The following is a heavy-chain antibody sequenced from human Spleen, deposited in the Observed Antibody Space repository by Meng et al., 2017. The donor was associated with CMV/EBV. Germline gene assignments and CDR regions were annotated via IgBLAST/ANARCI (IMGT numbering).Heavy chain of an antibody. Sequence: GESLKISCAASGFTFSGYWMNWVRQSPGKGLEWVANIKQDGSDKYYVGSVKGRFTISRDNAKNSLYLQMNSLRAEDTAVYYCARASGSYHEFDYWGQGTLVTVSS. J-gene: IGHJ4*02. CDR3: ARASGSYHEFDY. D-gene: IGHD1-26*01. CDR2: IKQDGSDK. CDR1: GFTFSGYW. V-gene: IGHV3-7*03.